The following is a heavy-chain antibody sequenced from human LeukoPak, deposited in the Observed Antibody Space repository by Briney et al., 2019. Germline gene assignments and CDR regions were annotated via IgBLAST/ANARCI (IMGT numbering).Heavy chain of an antibody. J-gene: IGHJ4*02. CDR3: ARNLYSYGPFDY. CDR2: ISSSSSYI. Sequence: GGSLRLSCAASGFTFSSYSMNWVRQAPGKGLEWVSSISSSSSYIYYADSVKGRFTISRDNAKNSLYLQMNSLRAEDTAVYCCARNLYSYGPFDYWGQGTLVTVSS. CDR1: GFTFSSYS. V-gene: IGHV3-21*01. D-gene: IGHD5-18*01.